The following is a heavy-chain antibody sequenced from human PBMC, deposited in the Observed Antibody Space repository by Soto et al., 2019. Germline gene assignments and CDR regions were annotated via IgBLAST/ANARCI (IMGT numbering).Heavy chain of an antibody. Sequence: ASVKVSCKTSGYTFTTYFMHWVRQAPGQGLEWMGIINPSDGTATYAQKFQGRVTMTRDTSTSTVYIEMSGLRSEDTAVYYCACFQCSGDRRDLRSFPARRSSDL. V-gene: IGHV1-46*03. CDR3: ACFQCSGDRRDLRSFPARRSSDL. CDR2: INPSDGTA. CDR1: GYTFTTYF. J-gene: IGHJ2*01. D-gene: IGHD3-16*01.